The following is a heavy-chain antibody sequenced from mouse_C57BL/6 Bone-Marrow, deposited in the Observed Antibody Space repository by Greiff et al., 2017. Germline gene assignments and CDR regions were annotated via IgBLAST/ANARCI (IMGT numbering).Heavy chain of an antibody. CDR1: GFTFSSYG. D-gene: IGHD2-4*01. J-gene: IGHJ3*01. CDR2: ISSGGSYT. CDR3: ARHDYSWFAY. Sequence: DVQLQESGGDLVKPGGSLKLSCAASGFTFSSYGMSWVRQTPDKRLEWVATISSGGSYTYYPDSVKGRFTISRDNAKNTLYLQMSSLKSEDTAMYYCARHDYSWFAYWGQGTLVTVSA. V-gene: IGHV5-6*01.